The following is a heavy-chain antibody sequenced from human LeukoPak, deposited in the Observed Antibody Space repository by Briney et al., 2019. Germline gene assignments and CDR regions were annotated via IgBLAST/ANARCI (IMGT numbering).Heavy chain of an antibody. J-gene: IGHJ4*02. CDR1: GFTFSSYW. V-gene: IGHV3-74*01. Sequence: GGSLRLSCAASGFTFSSYWMSWVRQAPGKGLVWVSRINSDGSSTSYADSVKGRFTISRDNAKNTLYLQMNSLRAEDTAVYYCAKGIAAAQPVNFDYWGQGTLVTVSS. CDR2: INSDGSST. CDR3: AKGIAAAQPVNFDY. D-gene: IGHD6-13*01.